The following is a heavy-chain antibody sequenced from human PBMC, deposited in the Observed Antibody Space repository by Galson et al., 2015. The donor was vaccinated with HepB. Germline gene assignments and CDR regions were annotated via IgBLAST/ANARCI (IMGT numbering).Heavy chain of an antibody. CDR2: IYPGDSDT. Sequence: QSGAEVKKSGESLKISCKGSGYSFTSYWIGWVRQMPGKGLEWMGIIYPGDSDTRYSPSFQGQVTISADKSISTVYLQWSSLKASDTAMYYCARLFPNYCSSTSCCAPQIDYWGQGTLVTVSS. CDR3: ARLFPNYCSSTSCCAPQIDY. J-gene: IGHJ4*02. D-gene: IGHD2-2*01. CDR1: GYSFTSYW. V-gene: IGHV5-51*01.